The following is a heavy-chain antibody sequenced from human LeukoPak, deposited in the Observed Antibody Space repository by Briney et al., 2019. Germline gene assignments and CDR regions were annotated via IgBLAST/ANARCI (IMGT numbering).Heavy chain of an antibody. D-gene: IGHD6-19*01. Sequence: SETLSLTCTVSGGPISSYHGSWLRRPAGKGLEWIRHIYYSGSTNYNTSLKSRVTISVDTSKNQFSLKLSSVTAADTAVYYCARLGTGIAVAGWAYYFDYWGQGTLVTVSS. J-gene: IGHJ4*02. CDR1: GGPISSYH. CDR3: ARLGTGIAVAGWAYYFDY. CDR2: IYYSGST. V-gene: IGHV4-59*08.